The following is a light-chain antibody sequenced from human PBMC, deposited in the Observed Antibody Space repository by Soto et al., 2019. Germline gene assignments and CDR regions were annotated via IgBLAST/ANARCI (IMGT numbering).Light chain of an antibody. CDR1: QSVSSSY. CDR2: GAS. Sequence: EIVLTQSPGTLSLSSGERATLSCRDSQSVSSSYLAWYQQKPGQAPRLLIYGASSRATGIPDRFSGSGSRTDFTLTISRLEPEDFAVYYCQQYGSSPVTFGQGTKVDIK. J-gene: IGKJ1*01. V-gene: IGKV3-20*01. CDR3: QQYGSSPVT.